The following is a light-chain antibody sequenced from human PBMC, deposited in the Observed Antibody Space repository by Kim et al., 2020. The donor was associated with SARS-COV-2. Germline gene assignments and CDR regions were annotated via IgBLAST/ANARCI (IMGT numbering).Light chain of an antibody. Sequence: VSPGQTASITCSGDKLGDKYACWYQQKPGQSPVLVIYEDRKRPTGIPERFSGSNSGNTATVTISGTQAMDEADYYCQAWDSTTYVFGTGTKVTVL. J-gene: IGLJ1*01. CDR2: EDR. CDR3: QAWDSTTYV. CDR1: KLGDKY. V-gene: IGLV3-1*01.